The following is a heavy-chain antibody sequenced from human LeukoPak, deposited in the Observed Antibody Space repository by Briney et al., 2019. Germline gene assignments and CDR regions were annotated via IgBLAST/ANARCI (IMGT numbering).Heavy chain of an antibody. CDR1: GITFSDYY. CDR3: AAGTAADY. Sequence: KPGGSLRLSCAVSGITFSDYYMNWIRKAPGKGLEWISYISPNSTYTDSADSVKGRFTISRDNAKNSLFLQIDSLRVEDTAVYYCAAGTAADYWGQGTLVAVSS. CDR2: ISPNSTYT. J-gene: IGHJ4*02. V-gene: IGHV3-11*03. D-gene: IGHD6-13*01.